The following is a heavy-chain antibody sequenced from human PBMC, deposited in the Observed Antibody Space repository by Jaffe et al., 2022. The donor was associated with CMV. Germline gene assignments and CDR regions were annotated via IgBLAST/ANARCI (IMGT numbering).Heavy chain of an antibody. J-gene: IGHJ4*02. CDR1: GGSISSSSYY. Sequence: QLQLQESGPGLVKPSETLSLTCTVSGGSISSSSYYWGWIRQPPGKGLEWIGSIYYSGSTYYNPSLKSRVTISVDTSKNQFSLKLSSVTAADTAVYYCARHLGATVTTGGGCDYWGQGTLVTVSS. D-gene: IGHD4-17*01. CDR2: IYYSGST. V-gene: IGHV4-39*01. CDR3: ARHLGATVTTGGGCDY.